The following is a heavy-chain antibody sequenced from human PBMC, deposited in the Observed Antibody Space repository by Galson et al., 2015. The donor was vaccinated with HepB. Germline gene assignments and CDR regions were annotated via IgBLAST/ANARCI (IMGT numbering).Heavy chain of an antibody. V-gene: IGHV6-1*01. D-gene: IGHD3-10*01. CDR3: ARDSNYGSGRDKNWFDP. J-gene: IGHJ5*02. CDR1: GDSVSSNSAA. Sequence: CAISGDSVSSNSAAWNWIRQSPSRGLEWLGRTYYRSKWYNDYAVSVKSRITINPDTSKNQFSLQLNSVTPEDTAVYYCARDSNYGSGRDKNWFDPWGQGTLVTVSS. CDR2: TYYRSKWYN.